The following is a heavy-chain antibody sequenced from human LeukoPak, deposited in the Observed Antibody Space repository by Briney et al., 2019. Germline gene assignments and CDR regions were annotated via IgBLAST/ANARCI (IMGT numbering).Heavy chain of an antibody. J-gene: IGHJ4*02. CDR2: IRYDGSNK. CDR3: AKGLVGSSIADFFDY. Sequence: GGSLRLSCAASGFTFSSYGMHWVRQAPGKGLEWVAFIRYDGSNKDYADSVKGPFTISRDNSKTTLYLQMNSLRGEDMALYYCAKGLVGSSIADFFDYWGQGILVTVSS. D-gene: IGHD6-6*01. V-gene: IGHV3-30*02. CDR1: GFTFSSYG.